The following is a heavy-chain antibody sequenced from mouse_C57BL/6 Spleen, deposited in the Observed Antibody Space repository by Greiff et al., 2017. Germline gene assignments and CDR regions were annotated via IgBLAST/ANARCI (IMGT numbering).Heavy chain of an antibody. CDR3: ARTDGYSIYGGFAY. V-gene: IGHV1-64*01. Sequence: QVQLQQPGAELVKPGASVKLSCKASGYTFTSYWMHWVKQRPGQGLEWIGVIHPNSGSTNYNEKFKSKTTLTVDKSSSTAYMQLSSLTSEGSAVYYCARTDGYSIYGGFAYWGQGTLVTVSA. J-gene: IGHJ3*01. D-gene: IGHD2-5*01. CDR1: GYTFTSYW. CDR2: IHPNSGST.